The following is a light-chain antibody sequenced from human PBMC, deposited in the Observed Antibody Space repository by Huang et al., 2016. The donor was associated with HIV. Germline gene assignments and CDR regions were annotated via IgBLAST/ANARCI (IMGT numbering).Light chain of an antibody. CDR3: QQYNNWPPAT. Sequence: EIVMTQSPATLSVSPGERATLPCRASQSVSSNLAWYQQKPGQAPRLLIYGASTRATGIPARVSGSGSGTEFTLTISSLQSEDFAVYYCQQYNNWPPATFGPGTKVDIK. J-gene: IGKJ3*01. CDR2: GAS. CDR1: QSVSSN. V-gene: IGKV3-15*01.